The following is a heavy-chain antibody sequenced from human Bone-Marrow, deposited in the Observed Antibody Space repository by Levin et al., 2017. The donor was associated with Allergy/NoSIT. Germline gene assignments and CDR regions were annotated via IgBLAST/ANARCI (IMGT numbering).Heavy chain of an antibody. V-gene: IGHV3-23*01. CDR2: MSGSGANT. J-gene: IGHJ4*02. CDR3: AKGKYGDYAGGDY. D-gene: IGHD4-17*01. Sequence: GGSLRLSCAASGFTFSSYAMSWVRQAPGKGLEWVSAMSGSGANTYYADSVKGRFTISRDNSKNTLYLQMNSLRAEDTAVYYCAKGKYGDYAGGDYWGQGTLVTVSS. CDR1: GFTFSSYA.